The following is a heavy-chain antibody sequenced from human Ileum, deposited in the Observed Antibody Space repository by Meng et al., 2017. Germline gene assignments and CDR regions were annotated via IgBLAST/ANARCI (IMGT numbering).Heavy chain of an antibody. CDR3: AREPPAAAGTGADY. Sequence: QVQLQESGPGLVKPSQTLSLTCTVSGGSISSGGYYWSWIRQHPGKGLEWIGYIYYSGTTYYNPSFKSRVTISVDTSKNQFSLKLSSVTAADTAVYYCAREPPAAAGTGADYWGQGTLVTVSS. J-gene: IGHJ4*02. D-gene: IGHD6-13*01. CDR2: IYYSGTT. CDR1: GGSISSGGYY. V-gene: IGHV4-31*03.